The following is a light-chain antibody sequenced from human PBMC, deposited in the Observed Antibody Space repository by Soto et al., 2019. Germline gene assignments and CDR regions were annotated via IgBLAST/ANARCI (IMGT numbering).Light chain of an antibody. CDR2: GAS. CDR1: QNFSTN. CDR3: QQYNDWPQT. Sequence: EIVMTQSPATLSVSPGERATLSCRASQNFSTNLAWYQQKPGQAPRLLIYGASTRATGIPARFSGSGSGTDFSLTISSLQSEDFAVYYCQQYNDWPQTFGRGTKVEIK. J-gene: IGKJ1*01. V-gene: IGKV3-15*01.